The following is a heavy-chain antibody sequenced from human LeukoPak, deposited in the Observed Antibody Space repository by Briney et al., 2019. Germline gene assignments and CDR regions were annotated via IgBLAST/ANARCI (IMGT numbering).Heavy chain of an antibody. J-gene: IGHJ3*02. V-gene: IGHV3-30*18. D-gene: IGHD3-9*01. CDR2: ISYDGSNK. Sequence: GGSLRLSCAASGFTFSSYGMHWVRQAPGKGLEWVAVISYDGSNKYYADSVKGRFTVSRDNSKNTLYLQMNSLRAEDTAVYYCAKGNRVSYYDILTGYWVGAFDIWGQGTMVTVSS. CDR1: GFTFSSYG. CDR3: AKGNRVSYYDILTGYWVGAFDI.